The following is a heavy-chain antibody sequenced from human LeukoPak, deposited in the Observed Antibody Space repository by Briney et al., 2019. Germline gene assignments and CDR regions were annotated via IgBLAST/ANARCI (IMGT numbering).Heavy chain of an antibody. Sequence: PGGSLRLSCAASGFTFSSYAMSWVRQAPGKGLEWVSAISGSGGSTYYADSVKGRFTISRDNSKNTLYLQMNSLRAEDTAVYYCAKMSSSWHLGFVDYWGQGTPVTVSS. V-gene: IGHV3-23*01. CDR2: ISGSGGST. D-gene: IGHD6-13*01. J-gene: IGHJ4*02. CDR1: GFTFSSYA. CDR3: AKMSSSWHLGFVDY.